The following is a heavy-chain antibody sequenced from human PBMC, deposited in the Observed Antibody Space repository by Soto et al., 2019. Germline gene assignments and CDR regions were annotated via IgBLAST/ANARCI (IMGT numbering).Heavy chain of an antibody. CDR2: IKPDGSEK. CDR3: AKHSGPSYFDY. V-gene: IGHV3-7*05. D-gene: IGHD6-13*01. CDR1: GFTFSSYW. Sequence: GGSLRLSCAASGFTFSSYWMSWVRQAPGKGLEWVANIKPDGSEKWYVDSVKGRFTISRDNAKSSLYLQMDSLRAEDTAVYYCAKHSGPSYFDYWGQGTVVTVSS. J-gene: IGHJ4*02.